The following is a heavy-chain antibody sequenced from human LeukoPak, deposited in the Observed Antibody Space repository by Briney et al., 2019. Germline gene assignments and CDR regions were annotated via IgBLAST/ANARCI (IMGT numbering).Heavy chain of an antibody. CDR1: GDPISSHSDY. CDR3: AREYSGFDY. Sequence: SETLSLTCTVSGDPISSHSDYKWNWMRQPPGKGLEWIGYSYHFGSTNYNPSLKRRVTISVDTSKNQFSLKLTSVTAADTAVYYCAREYSGFDYWGQGTLVTVSS. CDR2: SYHFGST. J-gene: IGHJ4*02. D-gene: IGHD5-12*01. V-gene: IGHV4-61*08.